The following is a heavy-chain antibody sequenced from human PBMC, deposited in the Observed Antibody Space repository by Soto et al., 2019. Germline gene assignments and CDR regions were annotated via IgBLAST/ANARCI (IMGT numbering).Heavy chain of an antibody. J-gene: IGHJ5*02. CDR2: IYSSGST. V-gene: IGHV4-4*07. Sequence: QVQLQESGPGLVKPSETLSLTCTVSGGDISTYYWTWIRQPAGKGLEWIGRIYSSGSTKYNPSLKSRVTMSLDTSKNQISLRLSSVTAADTAVYYCARGQRFSDWFDPWGQGTLVTVSS. D-gene: IGHD3-3*01. CDR3: ARGQRFSDWFDP. CDR1: GGDISTYY.